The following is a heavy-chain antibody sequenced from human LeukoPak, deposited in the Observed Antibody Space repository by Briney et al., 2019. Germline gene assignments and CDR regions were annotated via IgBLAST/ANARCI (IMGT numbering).Heavy chain of an antibody. CDR1: GGSISSSSYY. J-gene: IGHJ4*02. V-gene: IGHV4-39*01. Sequence: SETLSLTCTVSGGSISSSSYYWGWIRQPPGKGLEWIGSIYYSGSTYYNPSLKSRVTISVDTSKNQFSLKLSSVTAADTAVYYCARHFYDSSVYYYPAGLDYWGQGTLVTVSS. CDR2: IYYSGST. D-gene: IGHD3-22*01. CDR3: ARHFYDSSVYYYPAGLDY.